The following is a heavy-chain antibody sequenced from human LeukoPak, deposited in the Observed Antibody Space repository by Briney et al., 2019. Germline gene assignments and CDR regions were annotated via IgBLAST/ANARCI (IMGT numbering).Heavy chain of an antibody. CDR3: ATDTRDGYNYGWFDP. D-gene: IGHD5-24*01. J-gene: IGHJ5*02. V-gene: IGHV1-24*01. CDR2: FDPEDGET. CDR1: GGTFSSYA. Sequence: ASVKVSCKASGGTFSSYAISWVRQAPGQGLEWMGGFDPEDGETIYAQKFQGRVTMTEDTSTDTAYMELSSLRSEDTAVYYCATDTRDGYNYGWFDPWGQGTLVTVSS.